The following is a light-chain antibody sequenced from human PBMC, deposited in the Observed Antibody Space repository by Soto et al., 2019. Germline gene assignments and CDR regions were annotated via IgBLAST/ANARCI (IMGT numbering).Light chain of an antibody. J-gene: IGLJ7*01. CDR1: SGNIASKY. CDR2: DDN. V-gene: IGLV6-57*02. Sequence: NFMLTQPHSVSASPGKTVTISCTGSSGNIASKYVQWYQQRPGSAPTIVIYDDNHRPSGVPDRFSGSIDSSSNSASLTISGLKTEDEADYYCQSYDNNDHAVFGGGTQLTVL. CDR3: QSYDNNDHAV.